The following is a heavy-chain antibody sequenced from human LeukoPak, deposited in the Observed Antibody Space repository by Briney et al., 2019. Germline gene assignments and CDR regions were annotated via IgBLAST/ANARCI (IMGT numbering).Heavy chain of an antibody. CDR3: ARAVRYFDYLLGPPDY. J-gene: IGHJ4*02. V-gene: IGHV3-7*01. CDR1: GFTFSSYW. Sequence: GGSLRLSCAASGFTFSSYWMTWVRQAPGKGLEWVANIKQDGSEKFYVDSVKGRFTISRDSAKNSLYLQMNSLRAEDTAVYYCARAVRYFDYLLGPPDYWGQGTLVTVSS. D-gene: IGHD3-9*01. CDR2: IKQDGSEK.